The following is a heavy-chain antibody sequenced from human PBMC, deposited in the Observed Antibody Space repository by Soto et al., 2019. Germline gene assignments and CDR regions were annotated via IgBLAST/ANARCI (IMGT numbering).Heavy chain of an antibody. CDR2: IYYSGIT. CDR3: ARRVPPRSGGWGWFDP. V-gene: IGHV4-30-4*01. CDR1: GDSISGGEYY. D-gene: IGHD6-25*01. Sequence: SETLSLTCTVSGDSISGGEYYWSWIRQPPGKGLEWIVYIYYSGITYYDPSLKSRVSILVDTSKNHFSLKLSSVTAADTAVYYCARRVPPRSGGWGWFDPWGQGTLVTVSS. J-gene: IGHJ5*02.